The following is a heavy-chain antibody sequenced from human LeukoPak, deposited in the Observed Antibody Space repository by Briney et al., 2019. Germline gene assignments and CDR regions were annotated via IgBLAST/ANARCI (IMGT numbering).Heavy chain of an antibody. CDR2: ISSSGSTI. CDR1: GFTFGDYA. D-gene: IGHD3-3*01. V-gene: IGHV3-11*01. J-gene: IGHJ4*02. Sequence: GGSLRLSCTASGFTFGDYAMSWFRQAPGQGLEWVSYISSSGSTIYYTDSVKGRFTISRDNAKNSLYLQMNSLRAEDTAVYYCARGPFWSGYYDDWGQGTLVTVSS. CDR3: ARGPFWSGYYDD.